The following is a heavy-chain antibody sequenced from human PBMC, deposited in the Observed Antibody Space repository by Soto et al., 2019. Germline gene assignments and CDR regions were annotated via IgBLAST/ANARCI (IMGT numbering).Heavy chain of an antibody. D-gene: IGHD4-17*01. CDR3: ARSEATVLDN. Sequence: SETLSLTCTVSGGSISSGNYYWSWIRQPPGKGLEWIGYIYYSGSTYYNPSLKSRVTISIDTSKYQFSLKLSSVTAADTAVYYCARSEATVLDNWGQGTLVTVSS. CDR1: GGSISSGNYY. V-gene: IGHV4-30-4*01. J-gene: IGHJ4*02. CDR2: IYYSGST.